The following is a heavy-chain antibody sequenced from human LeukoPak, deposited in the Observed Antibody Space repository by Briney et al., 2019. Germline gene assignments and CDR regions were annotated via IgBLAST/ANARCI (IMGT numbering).Heavy chain of an antibody. J-gene: IGHJ3*02. CDR3: ARANWNDAFDI. CDR1: GFTFSAYD. V-gene: IGHV3-23*01. D-gene: IGHD1-20*01. Sequence: GGSLRLSCAASGFTFSAYDMSWVRQAPGKGLDWVSAISGGGGSTYYADSVKGRFIISKDNSKNTLYLQMNSLRAEDTAVYYCARANWNDAFDIWGQGTMVTVSS. CDR2: ISGGGGST.